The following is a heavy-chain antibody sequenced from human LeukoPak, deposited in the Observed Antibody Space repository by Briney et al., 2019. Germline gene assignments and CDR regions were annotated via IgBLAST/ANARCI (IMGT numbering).Heavy chain of an antibody. J-gene: IGHJ4*02. CDR2: ISYDGSNK. CDR1: GFTFSSYA. Sequence: GGSLRLSCAASGFTFSSYAMHWVRRAPGKGLEGGAVISYDGSNKYYADSVKGRFTISRDNSKNTLYLQMNSLRAEDTAVYYCARDYVRGVFDYWGQGTLVTVSS. CDR3: ARDYVRGVFDY. V-gene: IGHV3-30*04. D-gene: IGHD3-10*02.